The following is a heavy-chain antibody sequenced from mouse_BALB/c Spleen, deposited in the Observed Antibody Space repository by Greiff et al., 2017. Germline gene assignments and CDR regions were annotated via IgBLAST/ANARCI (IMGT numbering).Heavy chain of an antibody. CDR1: GDSITSGY. J-gene: IGHJ4*01. D-gene: IGHD2-1*01. CDR3: ARHYGNYAYYAMDY. V-gene: IGHV3-8*02. CDR2: ISYSGST. Sequence: EVKLVESGPSLVKPSQTLSLTCSVTGDSITSGYWNWIRKFPGNKLEYMGYISYSGSTYYNPSLKSRISITRDTSKNQYYLQLNSVTTEDTATYYCARHYGNYAYYAMDYWGQGTSVTVSS.